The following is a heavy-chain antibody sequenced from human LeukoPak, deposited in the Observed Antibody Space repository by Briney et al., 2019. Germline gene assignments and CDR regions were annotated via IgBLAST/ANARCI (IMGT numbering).Heavy chain of an antibody. CDR1: GIMLSDYW. D-gene: IGHD6-6*01. Sequence: RGSLRLSCAVYGIMLSDYWMNWARQAPREGLERVANIKQDGTEKHDVDSVNGRFTISRDNAKNALYLQMNSLRVEDKAVYYCVSIAPRPMAEDYRGQYNWFDPWGRGARVTVSS. CDR2: IKQDGTEK. CDR3: VSIAPRPMAEDYRGQYNWFDP. J-gene: IGHJ5*02. V-gene: IGHV3-7*01.